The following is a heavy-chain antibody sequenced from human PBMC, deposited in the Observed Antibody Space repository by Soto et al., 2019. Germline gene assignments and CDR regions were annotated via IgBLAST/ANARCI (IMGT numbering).Heavy chain of an antibody. D-gene: IGHD3-22*01. J-gene: IGHJ4*02. CDR2: ISGSGGST. CDR3: AKDPRITMIVVVPHYFDY. Sequence: GGSLRLSCAASGFTFSNYAMSWVRQAPGKGLEWVSAISGSGGSTYYADSVKGRFTISRDNSKNTLYLQMNSLRAEDTAVYYCAKDPRITMIVVVPHYFDYWGQGTLVTVSS. CDR1: GFTFSNYA. V-gene: IGHV3-23*01.